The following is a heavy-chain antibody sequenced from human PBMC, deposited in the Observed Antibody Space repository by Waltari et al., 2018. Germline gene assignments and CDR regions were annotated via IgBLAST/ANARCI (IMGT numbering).Heavy chain of an antibody. CDR3: ARGKPNYYGSGSLQYYYYYYGMDV. CDR1: GGSFSGYY. J-gene: IGHJ6*02. V-gene: IGHV4-34*01. D-gene: IGHD3-10*01. Sequence: QVQLQQWGAGLLKPSETLSLTCAVYGGSFSGYYWSWIRQPPGKGLEWIGEINHSGSTNYKPSLKSLVTRSVDTAKNQFSLKLSSVTAADTAVYYCARGKPNYYGSGSLQYYYYYYGMDVWGQGTTVTVSS. CDR2: INHSGST.